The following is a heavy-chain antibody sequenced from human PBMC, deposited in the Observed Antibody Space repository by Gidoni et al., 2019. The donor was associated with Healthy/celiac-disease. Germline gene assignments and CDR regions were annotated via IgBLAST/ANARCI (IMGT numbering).Heavy chain of an antibody. D-gene: IGHD3-22*01. CDR2: IYYSGST. Sequence: QLQLQESGPGLVKPSETLSLTCTVSGGSISSSSYHWGWIRQPPGKGLEWIGSIYYSGSTYYNPSLKSRVTISVDTAKNQFSLKLSSVTAADTAMYDCARASPIQYYYDSSGYSTYDAFDIWGQGTMVTVSS. J-gene: IGHJ3*02. CDR3: ARASPIQYYYDSSGYSTYDAFDI. V-gene: IGHV4-39*07. CDR1: GGSISSSSYH.